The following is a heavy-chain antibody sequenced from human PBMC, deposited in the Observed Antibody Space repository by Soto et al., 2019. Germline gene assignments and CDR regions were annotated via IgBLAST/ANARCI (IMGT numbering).Heavy chain of an antibody. CDR3: ARAHAPTLPFDH. Sequence: PSETLSLTCAVYGGSFSAYYWSWVRQPPGKGLEWIGEIIHSESTKYNPSLKSRVTISIDTSKNQFSLSLNSVTAADTAVYFCARAHAPTLPFDHWGQGTLVTVSS. V-gene: IGHV4-34*12. J-gene: IGHJ4*02. CDR2: IIHSEST. CDR1: GGSFSAYY. D-gene: IGHD2-15*01.